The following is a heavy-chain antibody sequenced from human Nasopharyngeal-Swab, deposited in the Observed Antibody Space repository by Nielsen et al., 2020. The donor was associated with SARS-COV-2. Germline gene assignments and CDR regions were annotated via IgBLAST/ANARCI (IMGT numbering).Heavy chain of an antibody. CDR3: ARDEGGYSGYDYPYYFDY. CDR1: GFTFSDYY. V-gene: IGHV3-11*04. D-gene: IGHD5-12*01. Sequence: SCAASGFTFSDYYMAWIRQAPGKGLEWVSYISTSGSSTDSADSVKGRFTISRDNAKNSLYLQMNSLRAEDTAVYYCARDEGGYSGYDYPYYFDYWGQGTLVTVSS. CDR2: ISTSGSST. J-gene: IGHJ4*02.